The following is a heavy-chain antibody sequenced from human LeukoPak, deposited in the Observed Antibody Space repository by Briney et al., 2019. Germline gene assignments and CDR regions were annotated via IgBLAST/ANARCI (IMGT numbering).Heavy chain of an antibody. Sequence: GGSLRLSCTASGFTVSSIYMSWVRPAPGKGLEWVSVIYNDGSPYYADSVRDRFTISRDNSKNTVDLQLNRLRAEDTAVYFCARGLLAAGTFDSWGQGTLVTVSS. CDR2: IYNDGSP. CDR1: GFTVSSIY. V-gene: IGHV3-66*01. CDR3: ARGLLAAGTFDS. J-gene: IGHJ4*02. D-gene: IGHD6-13*01.